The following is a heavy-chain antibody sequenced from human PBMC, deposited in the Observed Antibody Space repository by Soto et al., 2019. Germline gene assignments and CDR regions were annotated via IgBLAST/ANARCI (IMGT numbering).Heavy chain of an antibody. J-gene: IGHJ4*01. D-gene: IGHD1-26*01. CDR2: IHYSGHT. CDR3: TRRSGRGSYSDY. Sequence: QLQLQESGPGLVKPSETLSLTCSVSGGSVISSSFYWCWIRQPPGGGLEWIGSIHYSGHTYDKSSLKSRVTMSVDTCNNQISLKLTSVTAADTAVYYCTRRSGRGSYSDYWGQGTLVTVSS. V-gene: IGHV4-39*01. CDR1: GGSVISSSFY.